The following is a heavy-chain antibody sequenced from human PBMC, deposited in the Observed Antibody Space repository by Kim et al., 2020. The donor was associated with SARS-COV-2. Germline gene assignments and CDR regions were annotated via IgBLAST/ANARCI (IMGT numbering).Heavy chain of an antibody. CDR2: INQSGSK. J-gene: IGHJ2*01. D-gene: IGHD7-27*01. CDR3: ARQLTLRGGFDV. CDR1: GGSLRGHF. Sequence: SETLSLTCAVSGGSLRGHFWSWIRQSPGKGLEWIGDINQSGSKNYNPSLKNRVTFSLVTYNNEFSLKLTSVTAADTALYYCARQLTLRGGFDVWGLGTRVTVSS. V-gene: IGHV4-34*01.